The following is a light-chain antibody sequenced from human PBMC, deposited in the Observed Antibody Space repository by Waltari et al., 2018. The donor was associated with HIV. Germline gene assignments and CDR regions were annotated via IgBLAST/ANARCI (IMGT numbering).Light chain of an antibody. CDR2: DVT. V-gene: IGLV2-11*01. J-gene: IGLJ2*01. Sequence: QSALTQPRSVSASPGQSVSISCTGTTSNAATYDSVSWYQLHPGKAPKLMIYDVTKRPSGVPDRFSGSKSGNTASLTISGLQAEDEADYYCCSYAGSQTFVFGGGTTLTVL. CDR3: CSYAGSQTFV. CDR1: TSNAATYDS.